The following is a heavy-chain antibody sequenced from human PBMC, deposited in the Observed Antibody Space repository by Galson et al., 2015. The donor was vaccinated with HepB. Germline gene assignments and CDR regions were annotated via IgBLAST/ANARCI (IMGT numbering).Heavy chain of an antibody. CDR3: ARASGIGTGWPLGY. Sequence: SVKVSCKASGYTFTAYYMHWVRQAPGQGLEWMGIINPSGGSTNYAQKFQGRVAMTRDTSTSTVYMELSSLRSEDTAVYYCARASGIGTGWPLGYWGQGTLVTVSS. D-gene: IGHD6-19*01. CDR1: GYTFTAYY. V-gene: IGHV1-46*03. CDR2: INPSGGST. J-gene: IGHJ4*02.